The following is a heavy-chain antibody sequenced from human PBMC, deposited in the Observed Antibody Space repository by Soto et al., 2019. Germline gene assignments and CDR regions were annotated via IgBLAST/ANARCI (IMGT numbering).Heavy chain of an antibody. CDR2: ISGSGGST. CDR1: GFTSSSYA. CDR3: ANPEPDDYGDYPEYFQH. V-gene: IGHV3-23*01. D-gene: IGHD4-17*01. J-gene: IGHJ1*01. Sequence: EVQLLESGGGLVQPGGSLRLSCAASGFTSSSYAMSWVRQAPGKGLEWVSDISGSGGSTYYADSVKGRFTISRDNSKNTLYLQMNSLRAEDTSVYYCANPEPDDYGDYPEYFQHWGQGTLVTVSS.